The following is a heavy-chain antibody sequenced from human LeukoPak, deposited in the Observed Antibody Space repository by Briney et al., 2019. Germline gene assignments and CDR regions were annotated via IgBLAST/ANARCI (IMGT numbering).Heavy chain of an antibody. CDR1: GGSISNYY. V-gene: IGHV4-59*01. CDR3: GNGMDV. J-gene: IGHJ6*02. CDR2: IYYSGST. Sequence: SETLSLTCTVSGGSISNYYWNWIRQPPGKGLEWIGYIYYSGSTNSNPSLKSRVAMSIDTSKNQFSLRLSSVTAADTAVYYCGNGMDVWGQGTTVTVSS.